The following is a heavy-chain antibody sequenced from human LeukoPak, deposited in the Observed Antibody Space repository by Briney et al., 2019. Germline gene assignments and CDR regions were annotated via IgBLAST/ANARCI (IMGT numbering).Heavy chain of an antibody. CDR3: AKVRSFVVVTAIKDY. D-gene: IGHD2-21*02. CDR1: GFTFSSYA. V-gene: IGHV3-23*01. Sequence: GGSLRLSCAASGFTFSSYAMSWVRQAPGKGLEWVSAISGSGGSTYYAESVKGRFPISRDNSKNTLYLQMNRLRAEDTAVYYCAKVRSFVVVTAIKDYWGQGTLVTVSS. CDR2: ISGSGGST. J-gene: IGHJ4*02.